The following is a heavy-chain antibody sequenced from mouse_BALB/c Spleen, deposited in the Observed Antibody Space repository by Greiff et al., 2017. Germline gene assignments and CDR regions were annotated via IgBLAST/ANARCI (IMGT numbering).Heavy chain of an antibody. CDR1: GFTFSSYA. V-gene: IGHV5-9-4*01. J-gene: IGHJ1*01. CDR3: ARDITTVVARYFDV. CDR2: ISSGGSYT. D-gene: IGHD1-1*01. Sequence: EVKLMESGGGLVKPGGSLKLSCAASGFTFSSYAMSWVRQSPEKRLEWVAEISSGGSYTYYPDTVTGRFTISRDNAKNTLYLEMSSLRSEDTAMYYCARDITTVVARYFDVWGAGTTVTVSS.